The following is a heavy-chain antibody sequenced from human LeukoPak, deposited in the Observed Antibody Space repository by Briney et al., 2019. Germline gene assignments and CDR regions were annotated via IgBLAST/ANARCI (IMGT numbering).Heavy chain of an antibody. CDR1: GGPISSGSYY. Sequence: PSETLSLTCTVSGGPISSGSYYWSWIRQPAGKGPEWIGRIYSSGSTNYKYSLKSRVTIPVDTAKNQFSLKLSSVTAADTAVYYCAREVLGSSSYDHWGQGTLVTVSS. CDR2: IYSSGST. D-gene: IGHD6-13*01. CDR3: AREVLGSSSYDH. J-gene: IGHJ4*02. V-gene: IGHV4-61*02.